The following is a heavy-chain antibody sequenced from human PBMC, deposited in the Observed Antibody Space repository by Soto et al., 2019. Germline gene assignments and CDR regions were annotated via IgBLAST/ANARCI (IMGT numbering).Heavy chain of an antibody. Sequence: PGGSLRLSCAASGFTFSSYSMNWVRQAPGKGLEWVSSISSSSYIYYADSVKGRFTISRDNAKNSLYLQMNSLRAEDTAVYYCARHSSSWYDVFAFDIWGQGTMVTVSS. V-gene: IGHV3-21*01. CDR3: ARHSSSWYDVFAFDI. CDR2: ISSSSYI. CDR1: GFTFSSYS. J-gene: IGHJ3*02. D-gene: IGHD6-13*01.